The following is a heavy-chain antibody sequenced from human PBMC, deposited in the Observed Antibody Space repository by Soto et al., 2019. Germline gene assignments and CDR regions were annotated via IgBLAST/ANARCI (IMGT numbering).Heavy chain of an antibody. D-gene: IGHD2-2*01. CDR1: GFTFSGSA. CDR3: TRHLEHCSSTSCYAFDI. CDR2: IRSKANSYAT. V-gene: IGHV3-73*01. Sequence: GSLRLSCAASGFTFSGSAMHWVRQASGKGLEWVGRIRSKANSYATAYAASVKGRFTISRDDSKNTAYLQMNSLKTEDTAVYYCTRHLEHCSSTSCYAFDIWGQGTMVTV. J-gene: IGHJ3*02.